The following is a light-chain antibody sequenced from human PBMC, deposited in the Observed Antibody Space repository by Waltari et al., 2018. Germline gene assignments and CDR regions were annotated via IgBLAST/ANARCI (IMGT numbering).Light chain of an antibody. V-gene: IGKV2-30*02. Sequence: DVVMTQSTLSLPVTLGQPASISCRSSQSLVHSDGNTYLKWFHQRPGQSPRSLIYKVFKRESGVPDRFSGSGSGTNFTLKISRVEAEDVGVYFCMQGTYGLTFGGGTKVEIK. CDR2: KVF. CDR3: MQGTYGLT. CDR1: QSLVHSDGNTY. J-gene: IGKJ4*01.